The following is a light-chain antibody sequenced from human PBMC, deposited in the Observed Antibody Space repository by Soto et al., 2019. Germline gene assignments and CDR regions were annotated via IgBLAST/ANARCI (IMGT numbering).Light chain of an antibody. CDR1: QSVSSS. Sequence: EIVLTQSPGTLSLSPGEGATLSCRASQSVSSSYIAWYQQRRGQTPSLLIDGASTRATGIPDRFSGSGSGTEFTLTISRLQSEDFAVYYCQQYNNWPRTFGQGTKVDIK. V-gene: IGKV3D-15*01. J-gene: IGKJ1*01. CDR3: QQYNNWPRT. CDR2: GAS.